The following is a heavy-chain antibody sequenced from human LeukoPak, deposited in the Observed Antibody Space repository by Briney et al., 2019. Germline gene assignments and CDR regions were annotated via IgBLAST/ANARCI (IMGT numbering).Heavy chain of an antibody. D-gene: IGHD3-10*01. CDR1: GFTVSSNY. CDR3: ASSDRGYYYGMDV. CDR2: IDRGGST. Sequence: GGSLRLSCAASGFTVSSNYMSWVRQAPGKGLEWVSIIDRGGSTYYADSVKGRFTISRDNSKSTLYLQMNSLRGEDTAVYYCASSDRGYYYGMDVWGQGTTVTVSS. J-gene: IGHJ6*02. V-gene: IGHV3-53*01.